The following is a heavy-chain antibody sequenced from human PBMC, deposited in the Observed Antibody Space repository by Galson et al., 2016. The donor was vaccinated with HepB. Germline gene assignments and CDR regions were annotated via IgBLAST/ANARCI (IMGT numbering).Heavy chain of an antibody. CDR1: GFTFRRYG. D-gene: IGHD2-21*02. CDR3: ANLDCGRDCPRDD. CDR2: ISYDGGDK. V-gene: IGHV3-30*19. J-gene: IGHJ4*02. Sequence: SLRLSCAASGFTFRRYGMHWVRQAPGKGLEWVAVISYDGGDKHYADSVKGRFTVSRANSKNTLFLQMNSLRAEDTAVYYSANLDCGRDCPRDDWGQGTQVTVS.